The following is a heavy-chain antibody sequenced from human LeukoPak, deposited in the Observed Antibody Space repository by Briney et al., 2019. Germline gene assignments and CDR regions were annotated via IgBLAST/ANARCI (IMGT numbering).Heavy chain of an antibody. CDR1: GGSISSSSYF. J-gene: IGHJ4*02. Sequence: PSETLSLTCTVSGGSISSSSYFWGWIRQPPGKGLEWIGSIHYGGSTYYNPSLKSRVPISVDTSKHHFSLRLTSVTAADTAVYYCARQGLGSSEDYWGQGTLVTVSS. V-gene: IGHV4-39*01. CDR3: ARQGLGSSEDY. D-gene: IGHD3-10*01. CDR2: IHYGGST.